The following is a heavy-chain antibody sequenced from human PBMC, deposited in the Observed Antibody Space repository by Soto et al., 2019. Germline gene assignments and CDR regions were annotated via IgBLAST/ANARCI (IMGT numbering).Heavy chain of an antibody. CDR2: IYYSGST. CDR1: GGSISSSSYY. V-gene: IGHV4-39*01. CDR3: ARHEDFWSGYADYYGMDV. J-gene: IGHJ6*02. Sequence: QLQLQESGPGLVKPSETLSLTCTVSGGSISSSSYYWGWIRQPPGKGLEWIGSIYYSGSTYYNPSLKSRVTISVDTSKNQFSLKLSSVTAADTAVYYCARHEDFWSGYADYYGMDVWGQGTTVTVSS. D-gene: IGHD3-3*01.